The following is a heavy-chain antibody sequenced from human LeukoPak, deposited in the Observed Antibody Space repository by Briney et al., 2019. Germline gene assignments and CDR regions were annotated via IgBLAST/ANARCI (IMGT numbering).Heavy chain of an antibody. CDR3: AKAPRYSSSSY. D-gene: IGHD6-6*01. CDR1: GYAFTSYD. Sequence: EASVKVSCKASGYAFTSYDINWVRQATGQGLEWMGWMNPNSGNTGYAQKFQGRVTITRNTSISTAYMELNSLRAEDTAVYYCAKAPRYSSSSYWGQGTLVTVSS. CDR2: MNPNSGNT. J-gene: IGHJ4*02. V-gene: IGHV1-8*03.